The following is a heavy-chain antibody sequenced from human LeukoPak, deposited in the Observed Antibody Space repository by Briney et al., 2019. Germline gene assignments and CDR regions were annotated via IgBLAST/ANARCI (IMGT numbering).Heavy chain of an antibody. J-gene: IGHJ4*02. D-gene: IGHD5-24*01. CDR3: ARTIEMATISYFDY. CDR1: GFTFSSYA. Sequence: PGGTLRLSCAASGFTFSSYAMSWVRQAPGKGLEWASSISGSGGTTYYADAEKGRFTISRDNSKNPLYLQMNSLRAGDTAVYYCARTIEMATISYFDYWGQGTLVTVSS. CDR2: ISGSGGTT. V-gene: IGHV3-23*01.